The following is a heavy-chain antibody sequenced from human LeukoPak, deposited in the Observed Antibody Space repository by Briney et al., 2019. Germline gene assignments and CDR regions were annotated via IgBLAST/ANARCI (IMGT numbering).Heavy chain of an antibody. V-gene: IGHV5-51*01. Sequence: GESLKISCKGSGYSFTSYWVGWVRQMPGKGLEWMGIIYPGDSDTRYSPSFQGQVTISADKSISTAYLQWSSLKASDTAMYYCARTDSTPYNWNAMTLTGAFDIWGQGTMVTVSS. CDR3: ARTDSTPYNWNAMTLTGAFDI. CDR2: IYPGDSDT. J-gene: IGHJ3*02. D-gene: IGHD1-1*01. CDR1: GYSFTSYW.